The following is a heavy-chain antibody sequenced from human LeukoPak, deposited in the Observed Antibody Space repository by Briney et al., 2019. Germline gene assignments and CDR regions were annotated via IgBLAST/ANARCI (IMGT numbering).Heavy chain of an antibody. CDR2: SNPNSGDT. Sequence: ASVKVSCKASGYTFTDHYMHWVRLAPGQGLEWMGWSNPNSGDTQYAQKFQGRVTMTTDTSMTTAYMELRRLRSDDTAVYYCARDQARGYSSSYAFEIWGQGTVVTVSS. V-gene: IGHV1-2*02. J-gene: IGHJ3*02. D-gene: IGHD5-18*01. CDR1: GYTFTDHY. CDR3: ARDQARGYSSSYAFEI.